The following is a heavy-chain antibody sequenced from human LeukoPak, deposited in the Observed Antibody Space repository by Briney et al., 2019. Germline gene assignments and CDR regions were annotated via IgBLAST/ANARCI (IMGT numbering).Heavy chain of an antibody. Sequence: QPGGSLRLSCAASGFTFDDYAMHWVRQAPGKGLEWVSLISWDGGSTYYADSVKGRLTISRDNSKNSLYLQMNSLRAEDTALYYCAKDRGGGIAAAGPLGTWGQGTLVTVSS. J-gene: IGHJ5*02. CDR3: AKDRGGGIAAAGPLGT. V-gene: IGHV3-43D*03. D-gene: IGHD6-13*01. CDR2: ISWDGGST. CDR1: GFTFDDYA.